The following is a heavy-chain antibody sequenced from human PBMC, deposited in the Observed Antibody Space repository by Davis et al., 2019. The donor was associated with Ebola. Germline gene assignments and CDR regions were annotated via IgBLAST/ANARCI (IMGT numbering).Heavy chain of an antibody. CDR2: ISGSGGST. V-gene: IGHV3-23*01. D-gene: IGHD6-19*01. J-gene: IGHJ4*02. Sequence: GESLKISCAASGFTFSSYAMSWVRQAPGKGLEWVSAISGSGGSTYYADSVKGRFTISRDNAKNSLYLQMNSLRAEDTAVYYCASGGYSSGWYQPSFDYWGQGTLVTVSS. CDR3: ASGGYSSGWYQPSFDY. CDR1: GFTFSSYA.